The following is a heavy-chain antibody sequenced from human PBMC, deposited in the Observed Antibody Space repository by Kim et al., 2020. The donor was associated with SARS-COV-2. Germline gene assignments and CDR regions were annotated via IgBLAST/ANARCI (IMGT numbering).Heavy chain of an antibody. CDR1: GYTFINFY. D-gene: IGHD6-25*01. J-gene: IGHJ3*02. CDR3: ARDPCGSGCGFDI. CDR2: INPSGGST. V-gene: IGHV1-46*01. Sequence: ASVKVSCKASGYTFINFYMHWVRQTPGQGLEWMGNINPSGGSTNFAREFQGRITMTSDTSTSTVSMDLSSLRSEDTAMYYCARDPCGSGCGFDIWGPGAMVTVSS.